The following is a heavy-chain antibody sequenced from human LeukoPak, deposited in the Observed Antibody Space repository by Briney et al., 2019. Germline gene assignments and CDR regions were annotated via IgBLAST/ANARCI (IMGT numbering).Heavy chain of an antibody. V-gene: IGHV3-30*04. CDR1: GFTFSSYA. CDR2: ISDNGSYK. CDR3: ARESFSGWYLGLDY. D-gene: IGHD6-19*01. J-gene: IGHJ4*02. Sequence: PGGSLRLSCAASGFTFSSYAMHWVRQAPGKGLEWVAVISDNGSYKYYADSVKGRFTISRDNSKNTLYLQMNSLRAEDTAVYYCARESFSGWYLGLDYWGQGTLVTVSS.